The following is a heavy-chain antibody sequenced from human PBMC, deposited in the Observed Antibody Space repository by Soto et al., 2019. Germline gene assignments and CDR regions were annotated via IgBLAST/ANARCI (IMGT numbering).Heavy chain of an antibody. J-gene: IGHJ4*02. CDR2: ISYDGSNK. CDR3: ARELARRRSGYCSGGSCYSDFDY. V-gene: IGHV3-30-3*01. D-gene: IGHD2-15*01. Sequence: QVQLVESGGGVVQPGRSLRLSCAASGFTFSSYAMHWVRQAPGKGLEWVAVISYDGSNKYYADSVKGRFTISRDNSKNRLYLQMNSLRAEDAAVYYCARELARRRSGYCSGGSCYSDFDYWGQGTLVTVSS. CDR1: GFTFSSYA.